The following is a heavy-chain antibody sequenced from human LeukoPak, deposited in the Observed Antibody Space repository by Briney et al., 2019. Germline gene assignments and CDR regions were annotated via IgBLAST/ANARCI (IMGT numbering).Heavy chain of an antibody. V-gene: IGHV3-7*03. CDR3: AKAANYDILTGYYLDY. J-gene: IGHJ4*02. Sequence: GGSLRLSCAASGFTFSSYWMSWVRQAPGKGLEWVASVKEDGSEQYYVDSVRGRFIISRDNAKNSLYLQMNNLRAEETAIYYCAKAANYDILTGYYLDYWGQGTLVTVSS. CDR2: VKEDGSEQ. D-gene: IGHD3-9*01. CDR1: GFTFSSYW.